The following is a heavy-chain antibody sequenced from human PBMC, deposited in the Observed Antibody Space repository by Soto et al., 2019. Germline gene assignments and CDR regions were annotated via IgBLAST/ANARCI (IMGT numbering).Heavy chain of an antibody. J-gene: IGHJ4*02. Sequence: QVHLVQSGAEVKKPGASVKVSCKGSGYAFTTYGITWVRQAPGQGLEWMGWISAHNGNTNYAQKLQGRVTVTRDTSTSQAYMELRSLISDDTAVYYCARGRYGDYWGQGALVTVSS. CDR3: ARGRYGDY. D-gene: IGHD1-1*01. V-gene: IGHV1-18*01. CDR2: ISAHNGNT. CDR1: GYAFTTYG.